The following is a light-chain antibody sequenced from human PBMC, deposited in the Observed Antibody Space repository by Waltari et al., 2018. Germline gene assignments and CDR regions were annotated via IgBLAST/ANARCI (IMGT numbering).Light chain of an antibody. J-gene: IGKJ2*01. CDR1: QSLVYRDGNTF. CDR2: KVS. V-gene: IGKV2-30*01. Sequence: DVVMTQSPLSLPVTLGQPASISCRSSQSLVYRDGNTFLNWFQQRPGQSPRRLIYKVSNRDSGVPDRFSGRWSGTDFTLKISSVEAEDVGVYYCMQGTHWPYTFGQGTKLEIK. CDR3: MQGTHWPYT.